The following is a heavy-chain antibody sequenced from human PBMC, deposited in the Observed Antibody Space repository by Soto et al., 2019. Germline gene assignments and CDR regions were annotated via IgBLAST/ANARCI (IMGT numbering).Heavy chain of an antibody. CDR1: GGTFSSYA. CDR2: IIPIFGTA. V-gene: IGHV1-69*13. Sequence: ASVKVSCKASGGTFSSYAISWVRQAPGQGLEWMGGIIPIFGTANYAQKFQGRVTITADESTSTAYMELSSLRSEDTAVYYCARGYYYDSSGYYDYWGQGTLVTVSS. J-gene: IGHJ4*02. CDR3: ARGYYYDSSGYYDY. D-gene: IGHD3-22*01.